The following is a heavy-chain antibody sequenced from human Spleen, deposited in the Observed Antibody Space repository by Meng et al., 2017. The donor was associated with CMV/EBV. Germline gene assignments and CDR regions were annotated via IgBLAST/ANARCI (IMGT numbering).Heavy chain of an antibody. V-gene: IGHV3-23*01. CDR2: ISGRGDST. CDR3: AGSYDSSGIGDDY. CDR1: GFTFSSYA. J-gene: IGHJ4*02. D-gene: IGHD3-22*01. Sequence: GGSLRLSCAASGFTFSSYAMTWVRQAPGKGLEWVSSISGRGDSTYYSDSVKGRFSISRDSPKNTLYLQMNSLRAEDTAVYYCAGSYDSSGIGDDYWGQGTLVTVS.